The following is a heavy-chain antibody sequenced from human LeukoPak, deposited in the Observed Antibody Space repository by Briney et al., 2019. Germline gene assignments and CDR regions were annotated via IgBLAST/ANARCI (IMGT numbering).Heavy chain of an antibody. CDR1: GYSFTNYW. D-gene: IGHD6-25*01. V-gene: IGHV5-51*01. Sequence: GESLKISCKGSGYSFTNYWIGWVRQMPGKGLEWMGIIYPGDSDTTYSPSFQGQVTISADKSISTAYLQWSSLKASDTAMYYCGRIPAAGSLKGAFDIWGQGTMVTVSS. CDR3: GRIPAAGSLKGAFDI. J-gene: IGHJ3*02. CDR2: IYPGDSDT.